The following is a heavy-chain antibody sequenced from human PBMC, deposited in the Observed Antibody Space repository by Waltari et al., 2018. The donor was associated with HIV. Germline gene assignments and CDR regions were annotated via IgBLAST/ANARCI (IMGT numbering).Heavy chain of an antibody. V-gene: IGHV4-34*01. J-gene: IGHJ4*02. Sequence: QVQLQQWGAGLLKPSETLSLTCAVYGESFSGYYWSWIRQSPGKGLEWIGEINHSGSTNYNPSLKSRVTVSVDTSKNQFSLKLGSVTAADTAVYYCARGSDRDNSGWVDQFDYWGQGTLVTVSS. CDR1: GESFSGYY. CDR3: ARGSDRDNSGWVDQFDY. CDR2: INHSGST. D-gene: IGHD6-19*01.